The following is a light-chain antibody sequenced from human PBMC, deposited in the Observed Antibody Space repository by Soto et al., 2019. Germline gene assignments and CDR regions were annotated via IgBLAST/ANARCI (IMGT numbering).Light chain of an antibody. CDR2: KNN. V-gene: IGLV1-40*01. CDR3: QSYDNILSGPL. CDR1: GSNDGASYD. J-gene: IGLJ3*02. Sequence: QSVLTQPPSVSGAPGQTITMSCTGSGSNDGASYDVHWYQVLPGAGPRLLIYKNNNRPSGVSDRFSGSKSGTSASLAITGLRAEDEADYYCQSYDNILSGPLFGGGTKVTVL.